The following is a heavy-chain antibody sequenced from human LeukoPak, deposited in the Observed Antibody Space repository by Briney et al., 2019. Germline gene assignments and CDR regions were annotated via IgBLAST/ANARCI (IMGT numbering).Heavy chain of an antibody. CDR1: GFTFSSYA. V-gene: IGHV3-23*01. J-gene: IGHJ4*02. D-gene: IGHD3-22*01. CDR2: ISGSGGST. Sequence: GGSLRLSCAASGFTFSSYAMSWVRQAPGKGLEWVSAISGSGGSTYYADSVRGRFTISRDNSKNTLYLQMNSLRAEDTAVYYCAKVGHYYDSSGVFDCWGQGTLVTVSS. CDR3: AKVGHYYDSSGVFDC.